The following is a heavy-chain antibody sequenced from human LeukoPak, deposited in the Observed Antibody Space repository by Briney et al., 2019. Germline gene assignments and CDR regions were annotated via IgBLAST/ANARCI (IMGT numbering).Heavy chain of an antibody. J-gene: IGHJ4*02. V-gene: IGHV4-4*07. D-gene: IGHD6-13*01. CDR2: IYTSGST. Sequence: SETLSLTCTVSGGSISSYYWSWIRQPAGKGLEWIGRIYTSGSTNYSPSLKSRVTMSVDTPKNEFSLKLNSVTAADTAVYYCARESTVAGTARYLDYWGQGTLVTVSS. CDR3: ARESTVAGTARYLDY. CDR1: GGSISSYY.